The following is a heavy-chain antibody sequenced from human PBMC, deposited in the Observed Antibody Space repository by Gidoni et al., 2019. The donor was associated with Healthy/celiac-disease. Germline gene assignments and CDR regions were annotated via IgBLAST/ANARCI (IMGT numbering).Heavy chain of an antibody. Sequence: EVQLVESGGGLVQPGGSLRLSCAASGFTFSSYSMNWVRQAPGKGLEWVSYISSSSSTIYYADSVKGRFTISRDNAKNSLYLQMNSLRDEDTAVYYCARDLVGATLPDAFDIWGQGTMVTVSS. J-gene: IGHJ3*02. CDR2: ISSSSSTI. CDR3: ARDLVGATLPDAFDI. V-gene: IGHV3-48*02. CDR1: GFTFSSYS. D-gene: IGHD1-26*01.